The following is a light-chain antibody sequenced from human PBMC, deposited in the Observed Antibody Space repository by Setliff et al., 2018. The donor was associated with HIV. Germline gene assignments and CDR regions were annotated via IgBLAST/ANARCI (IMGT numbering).Light chain of an antibody. CDR3: SSYSSISTQI. CDR1: ISNVGAGYD. CDR2: ANN. Sequence: QSVLTQPPSVSGAPGQRVTISCTGSISNVGAGYDVHWYQQLPGTAPKLLIYANNNRPSGVSDRFSGSKSGTSASLAITGLQAEDEADYFCSSYSSISTQIFGTGTKVTVL. J-gene: IGLJ1*01. V-gene: IGLV1-40*01.